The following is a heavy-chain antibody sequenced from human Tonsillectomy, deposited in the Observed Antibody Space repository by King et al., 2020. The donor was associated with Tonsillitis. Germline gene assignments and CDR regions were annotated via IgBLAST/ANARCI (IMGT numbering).Heavy chain of an antibody. CDR1: GFTFRMYE. Sequence: DVQLVESGGGLVQPGGSLRVSCEAAGFTFRMYEMNWVRQAPGKGLEWISYISGSGSSIYYSDAVKGRLTISRDKAENSLYLQMNSLRAEDTAVYYCARGRGWRAFDIWGQGTMVTVSS. CDR2: ISGSGSSI. CDR3: ARGRGWRAFDI. J-gene: IGHJ3*02. V-gene: IGHV3-48*03. D-gene: IGHD3-3*01.